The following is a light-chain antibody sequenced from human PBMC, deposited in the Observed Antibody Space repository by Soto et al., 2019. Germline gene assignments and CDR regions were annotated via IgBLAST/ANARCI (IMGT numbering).Light chain of an antibody. CDR1: QNIRSR. Sequence: DIQMTQSPSTLSASIGDRVTISCRASQNIRSRLAWYQQKPGEAPELLIYSAFGLDSGVPSRFRGSGFGTEFTLTISSLHPDDFAAYYCQEYNCESGLTFGGGTKVEIK. CDR2: SAF. J-gene: IGKJ4*01. V-gene: IGKV1-5*03. CDR3: QEYNCESGLT.